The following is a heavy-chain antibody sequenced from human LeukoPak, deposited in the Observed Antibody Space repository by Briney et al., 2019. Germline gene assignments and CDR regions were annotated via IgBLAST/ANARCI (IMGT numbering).Heavy chain of an antibody. CDR2: IIPILGIA. CDR3: ARDLKYYYDSSGYYEAGY. J-gene: IGHJ4*02. Sequence: SVKVSCKASGGTFSSYTISWVRQAPGQGLEWMGRIIPILGIANYAQKFQGRVTITTDESTSTAYMELSSLRSEDTAVYYCARDLKYYYDSSGYYEAGYWGQGTLVTVSS. D-gene: IGHD3-22*01. V-gene: IGHV1-69*16. CDR1: GGTFSSYT.